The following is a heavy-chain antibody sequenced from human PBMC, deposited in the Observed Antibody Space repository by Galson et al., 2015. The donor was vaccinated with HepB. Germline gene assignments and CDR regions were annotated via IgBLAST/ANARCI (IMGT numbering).Heavy chain of an antibody. D-gene: IGHD5-18*01. CDR2: ISYDGNNE. CDR1: GFTFSTKA. V-gene: IGHV3-30*04. J-gene: IGHJ4*02. Sequence: SLRLSCAASGFTFSTKAMHWVRQAPGKGLEWVALISYDGNNEYYADSVKGRFTISRDTSKRTLYLQMNSLRAEDTAVYYCARDFQRTSHPTVDTAMATWGQGTLVTVSS. CDR3: ARDFQRTSHPTVDTAMAT.